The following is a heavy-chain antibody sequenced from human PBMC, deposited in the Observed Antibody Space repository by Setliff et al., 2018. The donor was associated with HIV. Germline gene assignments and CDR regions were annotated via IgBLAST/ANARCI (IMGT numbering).Heavy chain of an antibody. Sequence: ASVKVSCKASGYTFSDYYLHWVRQAPGQGLEWMGWINGNSGATNYAQKFQGRVTMTRDTSTYTAYMELTRLRSGDTALYSCARGGDDSGPGTWTFDYWGQGALVTVS. D-gene: IGHD3-10*01. V-gene: IGHV1-2*02. J-gene: IGHJ4*02. CDR1: GYTFSDYY. CDR2: INGNSGAT. CDR3: ARGGDDSGPGTWTFDY.